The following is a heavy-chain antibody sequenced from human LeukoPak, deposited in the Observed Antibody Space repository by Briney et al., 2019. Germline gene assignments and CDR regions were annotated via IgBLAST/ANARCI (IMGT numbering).Heavy chain of an antibody. CDR3: ARIGYSYGPLGYYYYMDV. V-gene: IGHV3-21*01. CDR1: GFTFSSYS. Sequence: GGSLRLSCAASGFTFSSYSMNWVRQAPGKGLEWVSSISSSSSYIYYADSVKGRFTISRDNAENSLYLQMNSLRAEDTAVYYCARIGYSYGPLGYYYYMDVWGKGTTVTISS. D-gene: IGHD5-18*01. CDR2: ISSSSSYI. J-gene: IGHJ6*03.